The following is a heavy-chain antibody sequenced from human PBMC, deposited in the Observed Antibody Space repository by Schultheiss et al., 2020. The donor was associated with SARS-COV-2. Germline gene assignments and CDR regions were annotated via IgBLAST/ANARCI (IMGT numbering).Heavy chain of an antibody. J-gene: IGHJ4*02. Sequence: GGSLRLSCAASGFTFSSYAMSWVRQAPGKGLEWVSAISGSGGSTYYADSVKGRFTISRDDGKNSLYLQMSSLRAEDTAVYYCAKVLGYASGWSHFDYWGQGTLVTVSS. V-gene: IGHV3-23*01. D-gene: IGHD6-19*01. CDR3: AKVLGYASGWSHFDY. CDR1: GFTFSSYA. CDR2: ISGSGGST.